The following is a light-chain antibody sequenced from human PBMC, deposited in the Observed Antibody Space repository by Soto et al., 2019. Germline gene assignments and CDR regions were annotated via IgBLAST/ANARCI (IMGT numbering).Light chain of an antibody. J-gene: IGLJ2*01. V-gene: IGLV3-1*01. CDR2: EDT. CDR1: KLGNRY. Sequence: YELTQPPSVSVSPGQTASITCSGDKLGNRYACWYQQKPGQSPVLVIYEDTKRPSGIPERFSGSNSGNTATLTISGTQAVDEADYYCQAWDSKGIFGGGTKLTVL. CDR3: QAWDSKGI.